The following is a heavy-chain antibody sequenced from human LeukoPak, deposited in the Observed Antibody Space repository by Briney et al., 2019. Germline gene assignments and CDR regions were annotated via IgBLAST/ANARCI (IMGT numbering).Heavy chain of an antibody. V-gene: IGHV4-38-2*02. D-gene: IGHD6-19*01. CDR2: IYHSGSSS. CDR1: TYSISSGYY. CDR3: VRVASRAVAADFFDY. J-gene: IGHJ4*02. Sequence: SETPSLTCSVSTYSISSGYYWGWIRQPPGKGLEWIGSIYHSGSSSYYNPSLKSRVVMSVDASKNQFYLKLGSVTAADTAVYYCVRVASRAVAADFFDYWGQGTLVTVSS.